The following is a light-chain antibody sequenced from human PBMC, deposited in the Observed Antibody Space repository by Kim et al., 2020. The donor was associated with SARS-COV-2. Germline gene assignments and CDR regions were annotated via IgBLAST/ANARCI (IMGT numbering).Light chain of an antibody. CDR3: QHYGSSVYT. V-gene: IGKV3-20*01. CDR1: QSVSSNY. CDR2: GVS. J-gene: IGKJ2*01. Sequence: EIVLTQSPGTLSLSPGERAALSCRASQSVSSNYLAWYQQKPGQAPRLLIYGVSTRATGIPDRFSGSGSGTDFTLTISRLEPEDFAVYYCQHYGSSVYTFDQGTKLEI.